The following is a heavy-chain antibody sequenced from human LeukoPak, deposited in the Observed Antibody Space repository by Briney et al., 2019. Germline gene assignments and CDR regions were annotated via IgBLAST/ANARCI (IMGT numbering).Heavy chain of an antibody. CDR2: IYSGDSGSRT. J-gene: IGHJ4*02. V-gene: IGHV3-66*01. CDR3: ARSSRHLLFDY. CDR1: GFTVSNNY. D-gene: IGHD3-10*01. Sequence: GGSLRLSCAASGFTVSNNYMSWVRQAPGKGLEWVSVIYSGDSGSRTYDADSVKGRFTISRDNSKNTLFLQMNSLRAEDTAVYYCARSSRHLLFDYWGQGTLVTVSS.